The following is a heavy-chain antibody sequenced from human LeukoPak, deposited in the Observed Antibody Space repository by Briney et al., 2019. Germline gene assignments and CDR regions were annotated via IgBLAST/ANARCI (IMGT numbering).Heavy chain of an antibody. D-gene: IGHD3-10*01. J-gene: IGHJ5*02. Sequence: SVKVSCKASGGTFSSYAISWVRQAPGQGLEWMGRIIPILGIANYAQKFQGRVTITADKSTSTAYMELSSLRSEDTAVYHCARIWPGDNWFDPWGQGTLVTVSS. V-gene: IGHV1-69*04. CDR1: GGTFSSYA. CDR3: ARIWPGDNWFDP. CDR2: IIPILGIA.